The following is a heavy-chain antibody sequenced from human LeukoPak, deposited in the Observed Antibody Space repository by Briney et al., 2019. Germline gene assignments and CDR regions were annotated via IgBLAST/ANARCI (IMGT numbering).Heavy chain of an antibody. Sequence: PSETLSLTCAVYGGSFSGYYWSWIRQPPGKGLEWIGEINHSGSTNYNPSLKSQVTISVDTSKNQFSLKLSSVTAADTAVYYCARQGYDILTGYVYYFDYWGQGTLVTVSS. D-gene: IGHD3-9*01. J-gene: IGHJ4*02. V-gene: IGHV4-34*01. CDR2: INHSGST. CDR1: GGSFSGYY. CDR3: ARQGYDILTGYVYYFDY.